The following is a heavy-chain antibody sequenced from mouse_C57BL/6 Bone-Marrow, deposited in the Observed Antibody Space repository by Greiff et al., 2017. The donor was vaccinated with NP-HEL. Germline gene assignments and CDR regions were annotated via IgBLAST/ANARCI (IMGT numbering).Heavy chain of an antibody. D-gene: IGHD2-1*01. CDR3: ARPHGNCCAWFAY. Sequence: EVQVVESGGGLVQPGGSLNLSCAAPGFTFRDYYMYWVRQTPEKTLEWVAYISNGGGSTYSPDTVKGRFTIARDNAKNNLYLQMSRLKSEDTAMYYCARPHGNCCAWFAYWGQGTLVTVSA. V-gene: IGHV5-12*01. J-gene: IGHJ3*01. CDR2: ISNGGGST. CDR1: GFTFRDYY.